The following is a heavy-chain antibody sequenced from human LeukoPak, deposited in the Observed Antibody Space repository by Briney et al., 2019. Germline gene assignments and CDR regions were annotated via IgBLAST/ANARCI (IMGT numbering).Heavy chain of an antibody. V-gene: IGHV4-39*01. J-gene: IGHJ4*02. Sequence: SETLSLTCTVSGGSISSTNYYWGWIRQPPGKGLEWIGSIYYSGSTYYNPFLKSRVTISVDTSKNQFSLKLSSMTAADTAVYYCASLRLSSGSLEFDHWGQGTLVTVSS. CDR1: GGSISSTNYY. D-gene: IGHD6-19*01. CDR3: ASLRLSSGSLEFDH. CDR2: IYYSGST.